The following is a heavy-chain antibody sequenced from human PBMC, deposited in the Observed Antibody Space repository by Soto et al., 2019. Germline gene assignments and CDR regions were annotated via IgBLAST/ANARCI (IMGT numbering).Heavy chain of an antibody. Sequence: VKVSCKASGYTFTSYAMHWVRQAPGQRLEWMGWINSGNGNTKYSQKFQVRFTITRDTSASTAYMELSSLRSEDTAVYYCATAFIPVAGRAYYIDYCGQGNLV. V-gene: IGHV1-3*01. J-gene: IGHJ4*02. CDR1: GYTFTSYA. D-gene: IGHD6-19*01. CDR3: ATAFIPVAGRAYYIDY. CDR2: INSGNGNT.